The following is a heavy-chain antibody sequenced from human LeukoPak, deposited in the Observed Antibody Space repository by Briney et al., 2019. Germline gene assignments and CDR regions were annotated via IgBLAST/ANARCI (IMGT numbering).Heavy chain of an antibody. CDR3: AKGARGDSSGWYEGGNWFDP. CDR2: ISWDGGST. V-gene: IGHV3-43D*03. J-gene: IGHJ5*02. Sequence: PGGSLRLSCAASGFTFDDYAMHWVRQAPGKGLEWVSLISWDGGSTYYADSVKGRFTISRDNSKNSLYLQMNSLRAEDTALYYCAKGARGDSSGWYEGGNWFDPWGQGTLVTVSS. D-gene: IGHD6-19*01. CDR1: GFTFDDYA.